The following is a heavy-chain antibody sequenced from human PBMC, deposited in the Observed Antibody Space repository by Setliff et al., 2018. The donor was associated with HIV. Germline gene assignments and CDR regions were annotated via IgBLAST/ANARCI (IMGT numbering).Heavy chain of an antibody. J-gene: IGHJ3*02. CDR1: GFTFSSYE. CDR2: TYSGGST. Sequence: PGGSLRLSCAASGFTFSSYEMNWVRQAPGKGLEWVSVTYSGGSTYYADSVKGRFTISRDKSKNTLYLQMNSLRAEDTAVYYCARAMVPDSSGYYRPPAFDIWGQGTMVTVSS. D-gene: IGHD3-22*01. V-gene: IGHV3-53*01. CDR3: ARAMVPDSSGYYRPPAFDI.